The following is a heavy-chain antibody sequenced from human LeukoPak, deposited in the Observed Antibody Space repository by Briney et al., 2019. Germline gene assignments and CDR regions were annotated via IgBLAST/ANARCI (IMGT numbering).Heavy chain of an antibody. Sequence: GGSLRLSCAASGFTFSTYAMSWVRQAPGKGLEWVSGISGSADSTYYADSVKGRFTISRDNSKNTLYLQMNSLRAEDTAVYFCARDRSTIFGVVNAFDIWGQGTMVTVSS. D-gene: IGHD3-3*01. J-gene: IGHJ3*02. CDR1: GFTFSTYA. CDR2: ISGSADST. V-gene: IGHV3-23*01. CDR3: ARDRSTIFGVVNAFDI.